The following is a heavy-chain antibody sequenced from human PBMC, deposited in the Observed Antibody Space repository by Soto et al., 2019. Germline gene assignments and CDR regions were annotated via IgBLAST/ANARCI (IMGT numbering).Heavy chain of an antibody. CDR3: ARLPPVRDDGGNFDY. CDR1: GGSISSSSYY. J-gene: IGHJ4*02. Sequence: PSETLSLTCTVSGGSISSSSYYWGWIRQPPGKGLEWIGSIYYSGSTYYNPSLKSRVTISVDTSKNQFSLKLSSVTAADTAVYYCARLPPVRDDGGNFDYWGQGTLVTVSS. D-gene: IGHD4-17*01. V-gene: IGHV4-39*01. CDR2: IYYSGST.